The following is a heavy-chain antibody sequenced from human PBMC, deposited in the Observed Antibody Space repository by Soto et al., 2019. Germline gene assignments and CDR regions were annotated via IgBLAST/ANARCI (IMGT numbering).Heavy chain of an antibody. CDR1: GFTFRSYG. D-gene: IGHD6-19*01. Sequence: GGSQRLSCVASGFTFRSYGRNWVRQAPGKGLEWVSSISSSSSYIYYADSVKGRFTISRDNAKNSLYLQMNSLRAEDTAVYYCAREGIAVAIDAFDIWGQGTMVTVSS. CDR2: ISSSSSYI. V-gene: IGHV3-21*01. CDR3: AREGIAVAIDAFDI. J-gene: IGHJ3*02.